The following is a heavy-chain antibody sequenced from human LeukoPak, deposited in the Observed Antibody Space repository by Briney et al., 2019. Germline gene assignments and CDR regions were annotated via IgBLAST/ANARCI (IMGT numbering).Heavy chain of an antibody. J-gene: IGHJ4*02. Sequence: GGSLRLSCAASGFTFSSYAMSWVRQAPGKGLEWVSAISGSAVSSYYADSVKGRFTISRDNSKNTLYLQMNSLRAEDTATYYCAKAPDSSGFPSYFDSWGQGTLVAVSS. D-gene: IGHD3-22*01. CDR3: AKAPDSSGFPSYFDS. CDR1: GFTFSSYA. V-gene: IGHV3-23*01. CDR2: ISGSAVSS.